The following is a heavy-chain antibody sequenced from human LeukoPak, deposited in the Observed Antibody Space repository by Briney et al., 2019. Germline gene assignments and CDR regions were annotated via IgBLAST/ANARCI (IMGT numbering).Heavy chain of an antibody. Sequence: GRSLRLSCAASGFTLTSYSMSWVRQAPGDWLEWVSSFSSSSSYIFYADSVKGRLTISRDNAKDSLYLQMNSLRAEDTGVYYCARDKCAFSGSYWICSYGMDVWAKGTTVTVPT. CDR1: GFTLTSYS. CDR3: ARDKCAFSGSYWICSYGMDV. J-gene: IGHJ6*04. CDR2: FSSSSSYI. D-gene: IGHD3-10*01. V-gene: IGHV3-21*01.